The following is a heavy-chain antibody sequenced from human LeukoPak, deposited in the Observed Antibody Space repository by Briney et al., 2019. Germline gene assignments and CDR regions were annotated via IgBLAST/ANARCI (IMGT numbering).Heavy chain of an antibody. Sequence: GGSLRLSCAASGFNFIDYSMNWVRQAPGKGREWISYIGISSGNTKYADSVKGRFTISRDKARNSLYLQMKSLRVEDTAMYYCARDHRYAFDNWGHGTLVTVSS. J-gene: IGHJ4*01. CDR1: GFNFIDYS. D-gene: IGHD5-12*01. CDR3: ARDHRYAFDN. CDR2: IGISSGNT. V-gene: IGHV3-48*01.